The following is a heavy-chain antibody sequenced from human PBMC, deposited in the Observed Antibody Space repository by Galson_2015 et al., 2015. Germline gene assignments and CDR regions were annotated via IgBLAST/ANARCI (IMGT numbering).Heavy chain of an antibody. CDR3: AKKTSYSVNDPFDY. Sequence: SLRLSCAASGFTFSSFAMSWVRQAPGKGLEWVSGITGSGAITYYADSVKGRFTISRDNSKNTLYLQMNSLRAEDTAVYYCAKKTSYSVNDPFDYWGQGTLVTVSS. J-gene: IGHJ4*02. D-gene: IGHD5/OR15-5a*01. CDR2: ITGSGAIT. CDR1: GFTFSSFA. V-gene: IGHV3-23*01.